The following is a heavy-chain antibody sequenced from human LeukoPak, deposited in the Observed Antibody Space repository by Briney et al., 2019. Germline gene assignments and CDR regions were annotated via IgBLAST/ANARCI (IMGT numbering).Heavy chain of an antibody. D-gene: IGHD2-2*01. V-gene: IGHV1-69*05. CDR2: IIPIFGTA. J-gene: IGHJ4*02. CDR1: GGTFSSYA. CDR3: ATYCSSTSCYSNPMYYFDY. Sequence: ASVKVSCKASGGTFSSYAISWVRQAPGQGLEWMGGIIPIFGTANYAQKFQGRVTITTDESTSTAYMGLSSLRSEDTAVYYCATYCSSTSCYSNPMYYFDYWGQGTLVTVSS.